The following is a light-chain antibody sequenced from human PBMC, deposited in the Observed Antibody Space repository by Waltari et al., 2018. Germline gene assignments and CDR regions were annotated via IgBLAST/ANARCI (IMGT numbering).Light chain of an antibody. CDR1: TSNIGAGHD. J-gene: IGLJ2*01. V-gene: IGLV1-40*01. Sequence: QSVLTQPPPVSGTPGQRVTISCSGSTSNIGAGHDVPWYQHLPGTAPKLLIYGNNNRPSGVPDRFSGSKSGTSASLAITGLQADDEADYFCQSFDNMLSGGVVFGGGTKLAVL. CDR2: GNN. CDR3: QSFDNMLSGGVV.